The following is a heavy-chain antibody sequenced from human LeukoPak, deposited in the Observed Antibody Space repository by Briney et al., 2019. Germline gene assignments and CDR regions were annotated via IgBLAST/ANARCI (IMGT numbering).Heavy chain of an antibody. CDR1: GYTFTGYY. D-gene: IGHD5-24*01. J-gene: IGHJ4*02. Sequence: ASVKVSCXASGYTFTGYYMHWVRQAPGQGLAWMGWINPNSGGTNYAQKFQGRVTMTRDTSISTAYMELSRLRSDDTAVYYCARPMATTRIGDFDYWGQGTLVTVSS. CDR2: INPNSGGT. V-gene: IGHV1-2*02. CDR3: ARPMATTRIGDFDY.